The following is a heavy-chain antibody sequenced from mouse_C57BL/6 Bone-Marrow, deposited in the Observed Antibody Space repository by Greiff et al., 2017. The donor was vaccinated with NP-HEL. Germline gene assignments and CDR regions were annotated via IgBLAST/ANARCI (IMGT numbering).Heavy chain of an antibody. D-gene: IGHD1-1*01. J-gene: IGHJ4*01. V-gene: IGHV2-2*01. Sequence: QVHVKQSGPGLVQPSQSLSITCTVSGFSLTSYGVHWVRQSPGKGLEWLGVIWSGGSTDYNAAFISRLSISKDNSKSQVFFKMNRLQADDTAIYYCASYYGSSPLYAMDYWGQGTSVTVSS. CDR2: IWSGGST. CDR3: ASYYGSSPLYAMDY. CDR1: GFSLTSYG.